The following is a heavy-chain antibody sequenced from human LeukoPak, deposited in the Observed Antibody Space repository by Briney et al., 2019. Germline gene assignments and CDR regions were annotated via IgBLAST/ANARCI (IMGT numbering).Heavy chain of an antibody. D-gene: IGHD2-21*01. CDR2: IGSADKT. V-gene: IGHV3-23*01. CDR1: GFVFSIHA. CDR3: AKDYLNGNVVYDAFDM. J-gene: IGHJ3*02. Sequence: GGSLRLSCEASGFVFSIHAMSWVRQAPGKGLEWVSTIGSADKTYYADSVKGRFTISRDDSKNTLYLQMSSLRVEDAALYFCAKDYLNGNVVYDAFDMWGQGTMVTVSS.